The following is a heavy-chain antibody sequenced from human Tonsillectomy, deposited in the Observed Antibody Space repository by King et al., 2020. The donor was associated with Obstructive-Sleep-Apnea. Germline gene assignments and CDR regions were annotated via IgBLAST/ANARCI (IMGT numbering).Heavy chain of an antibody. CDR3: ATSWSGELFDLAFEY. Sequence: VQLVESGGGVVQPGRSLRLSCAASGFTFSSYAMNWVRQAPGKGLEWVALISYDGSIKYYADSVKARFTISRDNSKNTLYLQMNSLRAEDTAVYNCATSWSGELFDLAFEYWGQGTLATVSS. CDR1: GFTFSSYA. D-gene: IGHD3-10*01. J-gene: IGHJ4*02. V-gene: IGHV3-30-3*01. CDR2: ISYDGSIK.